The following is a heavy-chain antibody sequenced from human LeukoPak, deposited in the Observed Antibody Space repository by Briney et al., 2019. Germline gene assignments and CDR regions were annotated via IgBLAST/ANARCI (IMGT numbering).Heavy chain of an antibody. V-gene: IGHV4-34*01. D-gene: IGHD5-12*01. CDR1: GGSFSGYY. CDR3: ARGRRDGYNFDY. CDR2: INHSGST. Sequence: SETLSLTCAVYGGSFSGYYWSWIRQPPGKGLEWIEEINHSGSTNYNPSLKSRVTISVDTSKNQFSLKLSSVTAADTAVYYCARGRRDGYNFDYWGQGTLVTVSS. J-gene: IGHJ4*02.